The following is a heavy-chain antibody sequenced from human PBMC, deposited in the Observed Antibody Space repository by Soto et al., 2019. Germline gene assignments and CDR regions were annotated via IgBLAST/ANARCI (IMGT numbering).Heavy chain of an antibody. CDR1: GFSFSTSGMC. Sequence: GSGPTLVNPTQTLTLTCTFSGFSFSTSGMCVSWIRQPPGKALEWLALIDWDDDKFYLPSLKTRLTISRGTSKNQVVLTMTNMDPLDTATYYCARNFYDTGNYYARIDYWGPGTLVTVSS. V-gene: IGHV2-70*01. D-gene: IGHD3-10*01. J-gene: IGHJ4*02. CDR2: IDWDDDK. CDR3: ARNFYDTGNYYARIDY.